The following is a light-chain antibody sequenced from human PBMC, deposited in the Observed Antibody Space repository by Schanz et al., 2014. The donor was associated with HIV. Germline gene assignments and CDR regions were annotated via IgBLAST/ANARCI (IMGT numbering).Light chain of an antibody. CDR1: QGIRSD. Sequence: DIQMTQSPSSLSASVGDRVTITCRASQGIRSDLGWFQQKPGKAPKVLIYKASTLESGVPSRFSGSGSGTEFTLTISSLEPEDFAVYYCQQRSNWPWLTFGGGTKVEIK. CDR2: KAS. J-gene: IGKJ4*01. V-gene: IGKV1-17*01. CDR3: QQRSNWPWLT.